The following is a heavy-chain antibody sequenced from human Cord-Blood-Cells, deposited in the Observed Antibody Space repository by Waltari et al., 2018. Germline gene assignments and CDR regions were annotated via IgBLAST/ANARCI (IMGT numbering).Heavy chain of an antibody. CDR2: IYHSGST. CDR1: GYSLSSGYY. V-gene: IGHV4-38-2*02. CDR3: AREGLTGDGH. Sequence: QVQLQESGPGLVKPSETLSLTCAVSGYSLSSGYYWGWIRQPPGKGLEWIGSIYHSGSTYYNPSLKSRVTISVDTSKNQFSLKLSSVTAADTAVYYCAREGLTGDGHWGQGTLVTVSS. D-gene: IGHD7-27*01. J-gene: IGHJ4*02.